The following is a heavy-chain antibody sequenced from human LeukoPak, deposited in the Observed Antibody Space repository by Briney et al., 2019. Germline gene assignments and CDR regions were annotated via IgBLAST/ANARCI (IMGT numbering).Heavy chain of an antibody. J-gene: IGHJ4*02. V-gene: IGHV1-8*01. D-gene: IGHD3-22*01. Sequence: ASVKVSCKASGYTFTSYDIIWVRQATGQGLEWMGWMNPNSGNTGYAQKFQGRVTITRNTSISTAFMELSSLRSEDTAMYYCARGCFVSGYYYHDYWGQGTLVTVSS. CDR1: GYTFTSYD. CDR3: ARGCFVSGYYYHDY. CDR2: MNPNSGNT.